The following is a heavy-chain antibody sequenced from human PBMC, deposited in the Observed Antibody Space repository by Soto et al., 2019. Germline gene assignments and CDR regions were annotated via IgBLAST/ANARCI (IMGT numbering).Heavy chain of an antibody. D-gene: IGHD3-10*01. CDR2: IIPIFGTA. J-gene: IGHJ6*02. Sequence: ASVKVSCKASGGTFSSYAISWVRQAPGQGLEWMGGIIPIFGTANYAQKFQGRVTITADKSTSTAYMELSSLRSEDTAVYYCAREARGSGSYWHVDVWGQGTTVTVSS. CDR1: GGTFSSYA. CDR3: AREARGSGSYWHVDV. V-gene: IGHV1-69*06.